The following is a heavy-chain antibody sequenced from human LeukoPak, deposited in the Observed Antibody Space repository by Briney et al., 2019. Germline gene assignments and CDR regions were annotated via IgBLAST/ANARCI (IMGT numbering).Heavy chain of an antibody. V-gene: IGHV3-7*01. CDR2: IKQDGSEK. J-gene: IGHJ4*02. Sequence: PGGSLRLSCAASGFTFGSYWMSWVRQAPGKGLEWVANIKQDGSEKYYVDSVKGRFTISRDNAKNSLYLQMNSLRAEDTAVYYCARWAMIGGFDYWGQGTLVTVSS. D-gene: IGHD3-22*01. CDR1: GFTFGSYW. CDR3: ARWAMIGGFDY.